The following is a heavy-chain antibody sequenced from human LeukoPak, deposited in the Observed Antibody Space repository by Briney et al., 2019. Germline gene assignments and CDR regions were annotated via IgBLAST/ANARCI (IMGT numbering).Heavy chain of an antibody. V-gene: IGHV3-23*01. D-gene: IGHD4-11*01. CDR1: GFTFSSYA. Sequence: PGESLRLSCEASGFTFSSYAMSWVRQAPGKGLEGVSAISGSGGSTYYADSVKGRFTISRDNSKNTLYLQMNSLRAEDTAVYYCALVTRNYYYYYMDVWGKGTTVTVSS. CDR3: ALVTRNYYYYYMDV. J-gene: IGHJ6*03. CDR2: ISGSGGST.